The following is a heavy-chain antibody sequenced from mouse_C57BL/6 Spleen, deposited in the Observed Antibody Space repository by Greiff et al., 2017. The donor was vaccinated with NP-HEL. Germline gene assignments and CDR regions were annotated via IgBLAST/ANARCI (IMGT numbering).Heavy chain of an antibody. CDR3: ARYPFGSSYPYAMDY. V-gene: IGHV7-3*01. CDR1: GFTFTDYY. CDR2: IRNKANGYTT. J-gene: IGHJ4*01. Sequence: EVKVEESGGGLVQPGGSLSLSCAASGFTFTDYYMSWVRQPPGTALEWLGFIRNKANGYTTEYSASVKGRFTISRDNSQSILYLQMNSLRAEDSATYYCARYPFGSSYPYAMDYWGQGTSVTVSS. D-gene: IGHD1-1*01.